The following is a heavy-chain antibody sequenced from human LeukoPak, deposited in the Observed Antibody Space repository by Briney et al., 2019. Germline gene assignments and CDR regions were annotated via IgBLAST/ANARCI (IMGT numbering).Heavy chain of an antibody. D-gene: IGHD5-12*01. CDR3: ARSRAYDYHFDN. CDR2: IFYSGST. CDR1: GVSISSYY. Sequence: SETLSLTCTVSGVSISSYYWSWIRQSPGKGLEWIGYIFYSGSTNYNPSLKGRVTISVDTSKNQFSLKLTSVTAADTAVYYCARSRAYDYHFDNWGQGTLATVSS. V-gene: IGHV4-59*01. J-gene: IGHJ4*02.